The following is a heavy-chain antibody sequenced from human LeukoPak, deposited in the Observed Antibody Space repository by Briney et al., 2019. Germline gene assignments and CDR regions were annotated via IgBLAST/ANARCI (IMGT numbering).Heavy chain of an antibody. CDR2: IYSSGST. D-gene: IGHD1-26*01. V-gene: IGHV4-59*04. Sequence: SETLSLTCSVSDDSITMYYWTWIRQPPGKGLEWIGSIYSSGSTYYNASLQSRVTISIETSKNQISLRLNSVTAADTAIYYCAKSGGYGLIDYWGQGTLVTVSS. CDR3: AKSGGYGLIDY. J-gene: IGHJ4*02. CDR1: DDSITMYY.